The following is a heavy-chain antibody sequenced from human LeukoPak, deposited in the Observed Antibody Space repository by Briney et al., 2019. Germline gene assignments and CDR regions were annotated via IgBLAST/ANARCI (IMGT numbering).Heavy chain of an antibody. Sequence: SETLSLTCSVSGFSFDSYSCHWVRQPPGKGLEDLAAIDSAGTTYFTPSLKSRLSISVDRSKSQCSLKLSSVTAADTAVYYCARSSGWWAFDYWGQGTLVAVSS. CDR1: GFSFDSYS. CDR2: IDSAGTT. J-gene: IGHJ4*02. CDR3: ARSSGWWAFDY. D-gene: IGHD6-13*01. V-gene: IGHV4-39*07.